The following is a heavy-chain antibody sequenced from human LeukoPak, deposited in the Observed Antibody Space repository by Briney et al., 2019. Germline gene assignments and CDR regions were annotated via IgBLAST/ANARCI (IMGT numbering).Heavy chain of an antibody. D-gene: IGHD1-26*01. CDR1: EFTFSSYA. Sequence: GASLRLSCAASEFTFSSYAMSWVRQAPGKGLEWVSAISGSGGSTYYADSVKGRFTISRDNSKNTLYLQMNSLRAEDTAVYYCAKDLSGSHTYWGQGTLVTVSS. J-gene: IGHJ4*02. V-gene: IGHV3-23*01. CDR2: ISGSGGST. CDR3: AKDLSGSHTY.